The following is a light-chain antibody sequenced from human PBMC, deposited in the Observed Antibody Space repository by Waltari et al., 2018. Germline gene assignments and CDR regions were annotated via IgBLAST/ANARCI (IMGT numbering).Light chain of an antibody. CDR1: QGINNW. CDR2: FAS. CDR3: QQADSFPGT. J-gene: IGKJ5*01. Sequence: DIQMTQSPSSVSAPVGDRVTLTCRASQGINNWLAWYQQKPGKAPKLLIYFASSLQSGVPSRFSGSGSGTDFTLTISSLQPEDFATYYCQQADSFPGTFGQGTRLEIK. V-gene: IGKV1-12*01.